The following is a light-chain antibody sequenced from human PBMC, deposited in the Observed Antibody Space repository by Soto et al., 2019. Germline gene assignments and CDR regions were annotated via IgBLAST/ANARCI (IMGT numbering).Light chain of an antibody. J-gene: IGKJ3*01. CDR3: QQYGSSPFT. V-gene: IGKV3-20*01. CDR2: GAT. Sequence: EIVLTQSPGTLSLSPGESTTLSCGASESVSSSYLAWYQQKPVQAPRLLIYGATTRLRGVPDRFSGSGSGTDFTLTISRLEPEDFAVYYCQQYGSSPFTFGPGTKVDI. CDR1: ESVSSSY.